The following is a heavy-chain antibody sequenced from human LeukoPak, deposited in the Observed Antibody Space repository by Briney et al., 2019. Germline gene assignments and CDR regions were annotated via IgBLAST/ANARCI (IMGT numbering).Heavy chain of an antibody. J-gene: IGHJ4*02. CDR1: GGSISSYY. CDR2: IYYSGST. Sequence: SETLSLTCTVSGGSISSYYWSWIRQPPGKGLEWIGYIYYSGSTNYHPSLKSRVTISVDTCKNQFSLKLSSVTAADTAVYYCARSGYSYGFDYWGQGTLVTVSS. V-gene: IGHV4-59*08. D-gene: IGHD5-18*01. CDR3: ARSGYSYGFDY.